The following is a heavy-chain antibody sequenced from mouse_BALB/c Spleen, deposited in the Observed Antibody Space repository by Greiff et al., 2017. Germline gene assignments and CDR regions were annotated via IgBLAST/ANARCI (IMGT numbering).Heavy chain of an antibody. J-gene: IGHJ2*01. CDR3: ARLGGNAYFDY. CDR2: ISSGSSTI. D-gene: IGHD2-1*01. V-gene: IGHV5-17*02. CDR1: GFTFSSFG. Sequence: EVKVVESGGGLVQPGGSRKLSCAASGFTFSSFGMHWVRQAPEKGLEWVAYISSGSSTIYYADTVKGRFTISRDNPKNTLFLQMTSLRSEDTAMYYCARLGGNAYFDYWGQGTTLTVSS.